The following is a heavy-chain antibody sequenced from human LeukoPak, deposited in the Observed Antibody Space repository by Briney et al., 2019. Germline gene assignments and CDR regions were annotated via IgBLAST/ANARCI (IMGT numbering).Heavy chain of an antibody. D-gene: IGHD1-26*01. V-gene: IGHV1-46*01. CDR1: GYTFTSYS. J-gene: IGHJ5*02. CDR2: INPTDGSA. CDR3: ARGGVGATTYVWFDP. Sequence: ASVKVSCKSSGYTFTSYSMHWVRQAPGQGLEWMGIINPTDGSASYAQKFQGRVTMTRDMSTSTVYMELSSLRSEDTAVYYCARGGVGATTYVWFDPWGQGTLVTVSS.